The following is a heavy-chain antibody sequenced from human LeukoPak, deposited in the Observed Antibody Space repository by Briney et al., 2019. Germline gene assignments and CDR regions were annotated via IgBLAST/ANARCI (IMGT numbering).Heavy chain of an antibody. CDR3: ARAPKFRLVGVPKGPFDP. D-gene: IGHD1-26*01. V-gene: IGHV3-11*01. Sequence: GSLRLSCAASGFTFSDYYMSWIRQAPGKGLEWVSYISSSGSTIYYADSVKGRFTISRDNAKNSLYLQMNSLRAEDTAVYYCARAPKFRLVGVPKGPFDPWGQGTLVTVSS. J-gene: IGHJ5*02. CDR2: ISSSGSTI. CDR1: GFTFSDYY.